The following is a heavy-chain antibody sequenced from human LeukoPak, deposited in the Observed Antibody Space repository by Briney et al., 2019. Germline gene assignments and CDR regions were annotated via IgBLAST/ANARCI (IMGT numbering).Heavy chain of an antibody. Sequence: PGGSLRLSCAVSGFTFSSYDMNWVRQAPGKGLEWVSSISSSSNYIHYADSVKGRFTISRDNAKNSLYLQMNGLRAEDTAVYFCARGTLGAWGWWGQGTLVTVSA. CDR3: ARGTLGAWGW. D-gene: IGHD6-19*01. CDR2: ISSSSNYI. CDR1: GFTFSSYD. V-gene: IGHV3-21*01. J-gene: IGHJ4*02.